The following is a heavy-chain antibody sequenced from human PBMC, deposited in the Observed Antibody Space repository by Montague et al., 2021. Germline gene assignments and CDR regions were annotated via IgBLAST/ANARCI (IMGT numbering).Heavy chain of an antibody. V-gene: IGHV3-23*03. CDR3: VKGRSRLDY. CDR2: IHYGGAI. CDR1: GFTFSAYG. Sequence: SLRLSCAASGFTFSAYGMTWVRQAPGKGLEWVAVIHYGGAIYADSMKGRFTISRDDSKNMLYLQMNSLRAEDTALYYCVKGRSRLDYWGQGTLVTVSS. D-gene: IGHD6-13*01. J-gene: IGHJ4*02.